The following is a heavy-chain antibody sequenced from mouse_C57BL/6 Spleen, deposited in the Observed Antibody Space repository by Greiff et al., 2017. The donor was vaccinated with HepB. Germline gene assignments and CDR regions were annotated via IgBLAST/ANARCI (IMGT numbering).Heavy chain of an antibody. CDR2: SRNKANDYTT. CDR3: ARDAEGYFDY. CDR1: GFTFSDFY. V-gene: IGHV7-1*01. J-gene: IGHJ2*01. Sequence: EVKLVESGGGLVQSGRSLRLSCATSGFTFSDFYMEWVRQAPGKGLEWIAASRNKANDYTTEYSASVKGRFIVSRDTSQSILYLQMNALRAEDTAIYYCARDAEGYFDYWGQGTTLTVSS.